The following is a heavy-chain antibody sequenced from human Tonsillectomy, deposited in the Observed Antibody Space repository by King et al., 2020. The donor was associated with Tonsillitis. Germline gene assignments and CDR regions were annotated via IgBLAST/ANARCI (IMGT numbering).Heavy chain of an antibody. D-gene: IGHD2-2*01. CDR3: ARHDCSSTSCDRGGVDV. CDR1: GGSISSYY. J-gene: IGHJ6*02. V-gene: IGHV4-59*08. CDR2: IYYSGST. Sequence: VQLQESGPGLVKPSETLSLTCAVSGGSISSYYWSWIRQPPGKGLEWIGYIYYSGSTNYNPSLKSRVTISVDTSKNQFSLKLSSVTAADTAVYYCARHDCSSTSCDRGGVDVWGQGTTVTVSS.